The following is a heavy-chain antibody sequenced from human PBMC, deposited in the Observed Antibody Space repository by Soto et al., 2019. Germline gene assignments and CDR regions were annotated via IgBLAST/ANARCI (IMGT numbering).Heavy chain of an antibody. J-gene: IGHJ6*03. CDR1: GYTFTSYY. V-gene: IGHV1-46*03. CDR3: ARDDTPRGGDYVSGYYYYMDV. CDR2: IKPSGGST. D-gene: IGHD4-17*01. Sequence: ASVKVSCKASGYTFTSYYMHWVRQAPGQGLEWMGIIKPSGGSTSYAQKFQGRVTMTRETSTSTVYMELSSLRSEEQAVYYCARDDTPRGGDYVSGYYYYMDVWGKGTTVTVSS.